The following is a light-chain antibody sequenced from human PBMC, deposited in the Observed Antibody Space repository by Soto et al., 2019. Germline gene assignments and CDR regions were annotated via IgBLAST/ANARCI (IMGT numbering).Light chain of an antibody. Sequence: QPVLTQPSSSTASPGESARLTCTLSSDVNVGDYNTYWFQKNPGSPPKFVFYYYSDSDQRRGSEVPSRFSASKDASANAAVLVIAGLQSEDEADYYCMIWPSSGAVFGGGTKVTVL. CDR3: MIWPSSGAV. CDR1: SDVNVGDYN. J-gene: IGLJ2*01. CDR2: YYSDSDQ. V-gene: IGLV5-37*01.